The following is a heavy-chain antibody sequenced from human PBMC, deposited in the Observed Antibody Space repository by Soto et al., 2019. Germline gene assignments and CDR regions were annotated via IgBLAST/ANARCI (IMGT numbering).Heavy chain of an antibody. V-gene: IGHV3-9*01. J-gene: IGHJ4*02. D-gene: IGHD6-6*01. CDR1: GFTFDDYA. CDR2: ISWNSGSI. CDR3: ANARPSDVRTFDY. Sequence: GGSLRLSCAASGFTFDDYAMHWVRQAPGKGLEWVSGISWNSGSIGYADSVKGRFTISRDNAKNSLYLQMNSLRAEDAALYYCANARPSDVRTFDYWGQGTLVTVSS.